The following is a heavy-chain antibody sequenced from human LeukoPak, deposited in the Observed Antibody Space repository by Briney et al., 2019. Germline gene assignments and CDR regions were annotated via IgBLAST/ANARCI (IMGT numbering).Heavy chain of an antibody. V-gene: IGHV3-30*02. Sequence: PGGSLRLSCAASGFTFSSYGMHWVRQAPGKGLEWVAFIRYDGSNKYYADSVKGRFPISRDNAKNSLYLQMNSLRAEDTAVYYCASASYSGSYRDAFDIWGQGTMVTVSS. CDR2: IRYDGSNK. CDR3: ASASYSGSYRDAFDI. CDR1: GFTFSSYG. D-gene: IGHD1-26*01. J-gene: IGHJ3*02.